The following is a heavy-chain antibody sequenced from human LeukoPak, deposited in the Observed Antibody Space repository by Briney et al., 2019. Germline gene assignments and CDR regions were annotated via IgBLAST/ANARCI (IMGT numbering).Heavy chain of an antibody. CDR2: IYYSGST. CDR3: ARSRSWYYYYYMDV. J-gene: IGHJ6*03. Sequence: KPSETLSLTCTVSGGSISSYYWSWIRQPPGKGLEWIGYIYYSGSTNYNPSLKSRVTISVDTSKNQFSLKLSSVTAADTAVYYCARSRSWYYYYYMDVWGKGTTVTVSS. D-gene: IGHD6-13*01. V-gene: IGHV4-59*01. CDR1: GGSISSYY.